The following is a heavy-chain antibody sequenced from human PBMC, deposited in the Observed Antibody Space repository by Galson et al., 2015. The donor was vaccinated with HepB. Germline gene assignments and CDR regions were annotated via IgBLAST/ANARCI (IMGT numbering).Heavy chain of an antibody. Sequence: SLRLSCAASGFTFSSYAMSWVRQAPGKGLEWVSAISGSGGGTYYADSVKGRFTISRDNSKNTVYLQMNKLRAGETAVYYCAKVRVSSGWYDDAFHIWGQGTLVTVSS. J-gene: IGHJ3*02. CDR1: GFTFSSYA. CDR2: ISGSGGGT. D-gene: IGHD6-19*01. V-gene: IGHV3-23*01. CDR3: AKVRVSSGWYDDAFHI.